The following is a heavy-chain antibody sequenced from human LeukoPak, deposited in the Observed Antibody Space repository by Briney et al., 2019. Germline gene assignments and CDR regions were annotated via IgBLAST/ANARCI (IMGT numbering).Heavy chain of an antibody. CDR3: ARGRIAVAGRDDAFDI. J-gene: IGHJ3*02. D-gene: IGHD6-19*01. Sequence: SETLSLTCAVYGGSFSNYYWNWIRQSPGKGLEWIGRINHSGSINFNPPLKSRVTISIDTSNNQVSLRLTSVTAADTAVYYCARGRIAVAGRDDAFDIWGQGTMVTVSS. CDR1: GGSFSNYY. V-gene: IGHV4-34*01. CDR2: INHSGSI.